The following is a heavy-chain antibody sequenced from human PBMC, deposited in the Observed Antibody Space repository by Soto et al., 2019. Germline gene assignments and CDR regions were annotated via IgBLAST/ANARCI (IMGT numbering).Heavy chain of an antibody. CDR3: ARSAIYSSSTSCYRGWFDP. D-gene: IGHD2-2*01. Sequence: PSDTLSLTCAVSGGSISSSNWWSWVRQPPGKGLEWIGEIYHSGSTNYNPSLKSRVTISVDKSKNQFSLKLSSVTAADTAVYYCARSAIYSSSTSCYRGWFDPWGQRPLVTVS. CDR1: GGSISSSNW. CDR2: IYHSGST. V-gene: IGHV4-4*02. J-gene: IGHJ5*02.